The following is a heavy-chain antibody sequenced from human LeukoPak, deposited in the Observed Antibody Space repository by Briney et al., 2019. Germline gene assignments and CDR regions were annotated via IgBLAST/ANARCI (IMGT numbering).Heavy chain of an antibody. D-gene: IGHD7-27*01. V-gene: IGHV4-61*01. Sequence: SETLSLTCTVSGGSVSSGSYYWSWIRQPPGKGLEWIGYIYYSGSTNYNPSLKSRVTISVDTSKNRFSLKLSSVTAADTAVYYCALGIIDYYYGMDVWGQGTTVTVSS. J-gene: IGHJ6*02. CDR3: ALGIIDYYYGMDV. CDR1: GGSVSSGSYY. CDR2: IYYSGST.